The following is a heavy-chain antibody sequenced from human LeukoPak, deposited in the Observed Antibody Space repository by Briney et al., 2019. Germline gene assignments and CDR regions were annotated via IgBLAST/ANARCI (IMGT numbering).Heavy chain of an antibody. Sequence: SETLSLTCTVSGGSISSYYWSWIRQPPGKGLEWIGYIYYSGSTNYNPSLKSRVTISVDTSKNQFSLKLSSVTAADTAVYYCARQPGYYDSSRNPWFDPWGQGTLVTVSS. V-gene: IGHV4-59*08. D-gene: IGHD3-22*01. CDR1: GGSISSYY. J-gene: IGHJ5*02. CDR2: IYYSGST. CDR3: ARQPGYYDSSRNPWFDP.